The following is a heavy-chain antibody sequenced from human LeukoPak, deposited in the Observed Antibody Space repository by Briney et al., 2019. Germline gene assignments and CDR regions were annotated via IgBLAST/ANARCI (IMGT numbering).Heavy chain of an antibody. CDR2: IIPIFGTA. CDR3: ARGPMVRGLITYAEYLQH. D-gene: IGHD3-10*01. CDR1: GGTFSSFA. Sequence: GSSVKLSCKSSGGTFSSFAISWVRQAPGQGIEWMGGIIPIFGTANYAQNFQGRGTITADESTATAYMDLSSLKSEDTAVYYCARGPMVRGLITYAEYLQHWGQGTLVTVSS. V-gene: IGHV1-69*01. J-gene: IGHJ1*01.